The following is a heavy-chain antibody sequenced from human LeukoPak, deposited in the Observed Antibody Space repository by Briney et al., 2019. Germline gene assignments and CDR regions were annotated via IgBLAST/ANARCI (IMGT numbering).Heavy chain of an antibody. Sequence: ARAVIVSCGDCVFNFRSLDMGWLRQATEKGLEWVSAISGSGGSTYYADSVKGRFTISRDNSKNTLYLQMNSLRAEDTAVYYCAKVGVYYYGSGSSDCWGQGTLVTVSS. CDR3: AKVGVYYYGSGSSDC. D-gene: IGHD3-10*01. J-gene: IGHJ4*02. V-gene: IGHV3-23*01. CDR2: ISGSGGST. CDR1: VFNFRSLD.